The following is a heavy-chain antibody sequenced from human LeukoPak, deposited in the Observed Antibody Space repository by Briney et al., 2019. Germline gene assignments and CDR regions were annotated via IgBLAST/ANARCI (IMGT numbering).Heavy chain of an antibody. CDR1: GYTFTGYY. CDR3: ARDQGYSSSWFVGYYYYYYMDV. CDR2: INPNSGGT. Sequence: ASVKVSCKASGYTFTGYYMHWVRQAPGQGLEWMGWINPNSGGTNYAQKFRGRVTMTRDTSISTAYMELSRLRSDDTAVYYCARDQGYSSSWFVGYYYYYYMDVWGKGTTVTVSS. D-gene: IGHD6-13*01. J-gene: IGHJ6*03. V-gene: IGHV1-2*02.